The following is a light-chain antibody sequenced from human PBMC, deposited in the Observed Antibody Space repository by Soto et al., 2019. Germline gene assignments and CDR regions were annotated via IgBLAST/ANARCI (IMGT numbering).Light chain of an antibody. V-gene: IGKV1-5*03. CDR2: KAS. J-gene: IGKJ1*01. CDR1: QSISSW. CDR3: QQYNGYSRT. Sequence: DIQMTQSPSTLSASVGDRVTITCRASQSISSWLAWYQQKPGKAPKLLIYKASTLKGGVPSRFSGSGSGTEFTLTISSLQPDDFATYYCQQYNGYSRTFGQGTKV.